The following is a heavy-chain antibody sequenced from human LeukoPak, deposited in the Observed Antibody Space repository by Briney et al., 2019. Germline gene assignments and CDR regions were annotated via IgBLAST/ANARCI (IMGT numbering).Heavy chain of an antibody. V-gene: IGHV4-39*01. CDR2: IYYSGST. CDR1: GDSISSGGYY. D-gene: IGHD3-22*01. CDR3: ARRGPGGDSSGYYYLDY. J-gene: IGHJ4*02. Sequence: SETLSLTCTVSGDSISSGGYYWGWIRQPPGKGLEWIGTIYYSGSTYYNPSFESRVTISVDTSKNQFSLKLNSVTAADTAVYYCARRGPGGDSSGYYYLDYWGQGTLVTVSS.